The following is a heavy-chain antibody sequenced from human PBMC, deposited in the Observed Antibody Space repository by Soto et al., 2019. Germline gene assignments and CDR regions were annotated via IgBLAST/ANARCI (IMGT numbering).Heavy chain of an antibody. CDR2: INPNSGGT. CDR3: ARSKSGYDDNWFDP. CDR1: GYTFTVYY. Sequence: ASVKVSCKASGYTFTVYYMRCVLQAPGQGLEWMGWINPNSGGTNYAQKFQGRVTMTRDTSISTAYMELSRLRSDDTAVYYCARSKSGYDDNWFDPWGQGTLVTVSS. D-gene: IGHD5-12*01. V-gene: IGHV1-2*02. J-gene: IGHJ5*02.